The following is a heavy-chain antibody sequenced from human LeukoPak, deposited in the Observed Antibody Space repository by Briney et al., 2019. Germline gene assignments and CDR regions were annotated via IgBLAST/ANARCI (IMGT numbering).Heavy chain of an antibody. CDR1: GFTFSSYW. D-gene: IGHD6-19*01. Sequence: PGGSLRLSCAASGFTFSSYWMSWVRQAPGKGLEWVANIKQDGSEKYYVDSVKGRFTISRDNAKNSLYLQMNSLRAEDTAVYYCARDSRLAGYSSGWLGYYYYMDVWDKGTTVTVSS. CDR3: ARDSRLAGYSSGWLGYYYYMDV. CDR2: IKQDGSEK. J-gene: IGHJ6*03. V-gene: IGHV3-7*01.